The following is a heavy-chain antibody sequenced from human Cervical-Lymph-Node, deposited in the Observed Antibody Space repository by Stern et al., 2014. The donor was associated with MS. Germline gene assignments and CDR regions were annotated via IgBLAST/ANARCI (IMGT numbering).Heavy chain of an antibody. CDR3: AREGGNTAEYFQH. J-gene: IGHJ1*01. V-gene: IGHV3-33*01. CDR1: GFTFSSSG. D-gene: IGHD4-23*01. CDR2: IWYDGRNT. Sequence: VQLVQSGGGVVQPGRALRLSCAESGFTFSSSGMHWVRQAPGKGLAWLAIIWYDGRNTYYAASVNGRFTLSTDHSKNPPYLERNSLRAEDTAVYYCAREGGNTAEYFQHWGQGTLVTVSS.